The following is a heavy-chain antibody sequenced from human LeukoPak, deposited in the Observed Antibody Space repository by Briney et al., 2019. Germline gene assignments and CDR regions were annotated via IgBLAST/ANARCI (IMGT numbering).Heavy chain of an antibody. Sequence: GGSLRLSCTASGFTFSNHGMNWVRQAPGKGLEWISYISSTSTGIYYVDSVKGRFTISRDNAKNSLYLQMNSLRPEDTTIYYCARRGPYFDYWGQGILVTVSS. CDR3: ARRGPYFDY. CDR1: GFTFSNHG. CDR2: ISSTSTGI. V-gene: IGHV3-48*04. J-gene: IGHJ4*02. D-gene: IGHD3-10*01.